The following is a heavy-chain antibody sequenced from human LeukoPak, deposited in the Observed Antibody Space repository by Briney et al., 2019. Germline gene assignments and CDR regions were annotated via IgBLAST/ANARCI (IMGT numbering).Heavy chain of an antibody. V-gene: IGHV1-2*06. J-gene: IGHJ4*02. Sequence: GASVKVSCKASGYTFTDYYMHWVRQAPGQGLEWMGRINPNSGGSNYAQEFQGRVTMTRDTSISTAYMELNRLRSDDTAVYYCARDVGATTFDYWGQGTLVTVSS. D-gene: IGHD1-26*01. CDR2: INPNSGGS. CDR3: ARDVGATTFDY. CDR1: GYTFTDYY.